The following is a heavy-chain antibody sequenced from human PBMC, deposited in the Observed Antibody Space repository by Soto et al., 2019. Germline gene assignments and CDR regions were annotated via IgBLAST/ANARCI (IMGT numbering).Heavy chain of an antibody. D-gene: IGHD2-2*03. CDR2: IYYSGST. V-gene: IGHV4-59*11. CDR1: GDSIKTHY. J-gene: IGHJ4*02. Sequence: SETLSLTCNVTGDSIKTHYWSWIRQAPGKGLEWIGYIYYSGSTLYNPSLKRRVTISADTAKNQFSLRLTSLTAADTAVYYCASGWMAAFDNWGQGTLVTVS. CDR3: ASGWMAAFDN.